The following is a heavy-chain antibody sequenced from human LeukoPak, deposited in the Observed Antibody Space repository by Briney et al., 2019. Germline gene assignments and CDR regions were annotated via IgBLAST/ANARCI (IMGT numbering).Heavy chain of an antibody. CDR1: GFTFSSYA. V-gene: IGHV3-23*01. CDR3: AKDARNGGVVVVPAAIGGMDV. D-gene: IGHD2-2*02. Sequence: PGGSLRLSGAASGFTFSSYAMSWVRQAPGKGLEWVSAISGSGGSTYYADPVKGRFTISRDNSKNTLYLQMNSLRAEDTAVYYCAKDARNGGVVVVPAAIGGMDVWGQGTTVTVSS. CDR2: ISGSGGST. J-gene: IGHJ6*02.